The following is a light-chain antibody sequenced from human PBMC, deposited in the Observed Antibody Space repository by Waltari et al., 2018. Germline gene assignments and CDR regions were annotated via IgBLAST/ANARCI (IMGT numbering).Light chain of an antibody. CDR3: CSYAGGSAFVV. CDR2: EGS. J-gene: IGLJ2*01. CDR1: SRDVGSSNL. V-gene: IGLV2-23*03. Sequence: QSALTQPASLSGYPGQSITISCTGTSRDVGSSNLVSWYQQHPGKAPKLIIYEGSKRPSGVSNRFSGSKSGNTASLTISGLQAEDEADYHCCSYAGGSAFVVFGGGTKLTVL.